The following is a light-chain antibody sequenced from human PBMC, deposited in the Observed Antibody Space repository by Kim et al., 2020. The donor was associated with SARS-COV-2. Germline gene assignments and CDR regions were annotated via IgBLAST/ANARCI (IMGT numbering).Light chain of an antibody. CDR3: QTWGTGTVV. J-gene: IGLJ2*01. V-gene: IGLV4-69*01. CDR2: VSSDGSH. Sequence: QLVLTQSPSASASLGASVKLTCILSSGHRSYTIAWHQQQPEKGPRFLMKVSSDGSHNKGDRVPDRFSGSSSGAERYLTISSLQSGDEADYYCQTWGTGTVVFGGGTKVTVL. CDR1: SGHRSYT.